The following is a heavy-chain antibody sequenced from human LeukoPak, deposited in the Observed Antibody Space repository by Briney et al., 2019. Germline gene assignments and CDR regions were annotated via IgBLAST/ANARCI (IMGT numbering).Heavy chain of an antibody. V-gene: IGHV1-18*01. J-gene: IGHJ4*02. D-gene: IGHD2-2*01. CDR2: ISAYNGNT. CDR1: GYTFTSYG. Sequence: ASVKVSCKASGYTFTSYGISWVRQAPVQGLECMGWISAYNGNTNYAQKLQGRVTMTTDTSTNTAYMELRRLRSDDTAVYYCASGPMPMYYFDYWGQGTLVTVSS. CDR3: ASGPMPMYYFDY.